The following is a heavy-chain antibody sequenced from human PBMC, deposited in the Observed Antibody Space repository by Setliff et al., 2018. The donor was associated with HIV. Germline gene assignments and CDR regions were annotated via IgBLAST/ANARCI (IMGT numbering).Heavy chain of an antibody. V-gene: IGHV4-34*01. D-gene: IGHD4-17*01. CDR1: GGSLNGFY. Sequence: KTSETLSLTCAFYGGSLNGFYWGWIRQSPGKGLEWIGEINHSGTTSYNPSLRSRVIISVDMSNNQFSLKLKSVAAADTGVYYCAREPNWGTVTTYAYFYSMDVWGKGTTVTVSS. CDR3: AREPNWGTVTTYAYFYSMDV. CDR2: INHSGTT. J-gene: IGHJ6*03.